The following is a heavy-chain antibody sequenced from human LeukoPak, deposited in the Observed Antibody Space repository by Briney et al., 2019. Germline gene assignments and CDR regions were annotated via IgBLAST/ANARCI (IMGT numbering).Heavy chain of an antibody. CDR2: IKQDGSER. CDR3: ARLVPAAFFDY. J-gene: IGHJ4*02. Sequence: GGSLRLSCAASGFTFSSYWMSWVRQAPGKGLEWVANIKQDGSERYYVDSVKGRFTISRDNAKNSLYLQMNSLRAEDTAVYYCARLVPAAFFDYWGQGTLVTVSS. V-gene: IGHV3-7*01. D-gene: IGHD2-2*01. CDR1: GFTFSSYW.